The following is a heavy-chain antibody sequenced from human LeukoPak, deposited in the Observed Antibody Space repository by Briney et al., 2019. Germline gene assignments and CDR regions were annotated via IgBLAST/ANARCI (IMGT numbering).Heavy chain of an antibody. CDR1: GFTVSYKY. D-gene: IGHD3-10*02. J-gene: IGHJ6*04. V-gene: IGHV3-11*04. CDR3: AELGITMIGGV. Sequence: GGSLRLSCAASGFTVSYKYMKWVRQAPGKGLEWVSYISSSGSTIYHADSVKGRFTISRDNAKNSLYLQMNSLRAEDTAVYYCAELGITMIGGVWGKGTTVTISS. CDR2: ISSSGSTI.